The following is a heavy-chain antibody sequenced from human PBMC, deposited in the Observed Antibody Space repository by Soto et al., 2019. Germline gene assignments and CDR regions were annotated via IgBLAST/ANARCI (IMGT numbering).Heavy chain of an antibody. CDR1: GVTFSIYA. CDR3: AKLQAYSYGPGAYFDY. D-gene: IGHD5-18*01. V-gene: IGHV3-23*01. J-gene: IGHJ4*02. CDR2: ISGGGGST. Sequence: GGSMRLACAASGVTFSIYAMSLVRQAPGKGLEWVSAISGGGGSTDYVDSVKGRFTISRDISKNTLYLQMNSLRAEDTAVYYCAKLQAYSYGPGAYFDYWGQGTLVTVSS.